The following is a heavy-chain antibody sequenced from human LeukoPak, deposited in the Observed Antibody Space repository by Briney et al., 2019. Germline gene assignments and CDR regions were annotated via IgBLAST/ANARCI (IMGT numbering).Heavy chain of an antibody. Sequence: GGSLRLSCAASGFTFSSYGMHWVRQAPGKGLEWVAVISYDGSNKYYADSVKGRFTISRDNSKNTLYLQMNSLRAEDTAVYYCAKDGIQLWLGFDYWGQGTLVTVSS. V-gene: IGHV3-30*18. CDR1: GFTFSSYG. CDR3: AKDGIQLWLGFDY. CDR2: ISYDGSNK. D-gene: IGHD5-18*01. J-gene: IGHJ4*02.